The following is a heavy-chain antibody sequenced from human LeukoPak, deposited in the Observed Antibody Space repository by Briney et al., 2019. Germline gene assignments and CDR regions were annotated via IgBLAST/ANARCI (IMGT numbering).Heavy chain of an antibody. J-gene: IGHJ4*02. CDR3: ARSPDYGDFDY. Sequence: GGCPRPSLAPVALTVISYGIQSGRQAPGKGLEWAAVIWYDGSNKYYADSVKGRFTISRHNSKNTLYLQMNSLRAEDTAVYYCARSPDYGDFDYWGQGTLVTVSS. CDR1: ALTVISYG. V-gene: IGHV3-33*01. D-gene: IGHD4-17*01. CDR2: IWYDGSNK.